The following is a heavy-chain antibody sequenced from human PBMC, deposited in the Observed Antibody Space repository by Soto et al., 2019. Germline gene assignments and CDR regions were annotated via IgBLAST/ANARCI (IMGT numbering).Heavy chain of an antibody. CDR3: ATVPIRGVPSYYFDY. D-gene: IGHD3-10*01. Sequence: ASVKVSCKVSGYTFTDYYMHWVQQAPGKGLEWMGLVDPEDGETIYAEKFQGRVTITADTSTDTAYMELSSLRSEDTAVYYCATVPIRGVPSYYFDYWGQGTLVTVSS. CDR1: GYTFTDYY. CDR2: VDPEDGET. J-gene: IGHJ4*02. V-gene: IGHV1-69-2*01.